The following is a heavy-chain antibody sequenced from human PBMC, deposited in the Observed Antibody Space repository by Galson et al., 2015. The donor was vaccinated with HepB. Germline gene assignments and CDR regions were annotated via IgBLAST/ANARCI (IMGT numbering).Heavy chain of an antibody. Sequence: SLRLSCAASGFTFSSYGMHWVRQAPGKGLEWVAVISYDGSNKYYADSVKGRFTISRDNSKNTLYLQMNSLRAEDTAVYYCVMDIVVVPAAPGDYWGQGTLVTVSS. CDR2: ISYDGSNK. CDR1: GFTFSSYG. J-gene: IGHJ4*02. D-gene: IGHD2-2*03. V-gene: IGHV3-30*03. CDR3: VMDIVVVPAAPGDY.